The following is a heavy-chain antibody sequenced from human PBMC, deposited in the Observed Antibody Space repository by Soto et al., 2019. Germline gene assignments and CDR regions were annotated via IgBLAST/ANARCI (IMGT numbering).Heavy chain of an antibody. J-gene: IGHJ6*02. Sequence: GASVKVSCKASGGTFSSYAISWVRQAPGQGLEWMGGIIPIFGTANYAQKFQGRVTITADESTSTAYMELSSLRSEDTAVYYCARYKSRRDGYNSHYYYYGMDVWGQGTTVTVSS. CDR1: GGTFSSYA. D-gene: IGHD5-12*01. CDR2: IIPIFGTA. V-gene: IGHV1-69*13. CDR3: ARYKSRRDGYNSHYYYYGMDV.